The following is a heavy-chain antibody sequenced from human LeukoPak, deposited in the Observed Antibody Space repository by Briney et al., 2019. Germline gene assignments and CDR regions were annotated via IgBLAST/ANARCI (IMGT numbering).Heavy chain of an antibody. J-gene: IGHJ4*02. V-gene: IGHV3-23*01. D-gene: IGHD5-18*01. CDR1: GFTFSSCA. CDR2: ISGSGDST. CDR3: AKARYSYGRGDFDY. Sequence: PGGSLRLSCAASGFTFSSCAMSWVRQAPGKGLDWVSSISGSGDSTYYADSVKGRFTISRDNPKNTLYLQMYSLRAEDTAVYYCAKARYSYGRGDFDYWGQGTLVTVSS.